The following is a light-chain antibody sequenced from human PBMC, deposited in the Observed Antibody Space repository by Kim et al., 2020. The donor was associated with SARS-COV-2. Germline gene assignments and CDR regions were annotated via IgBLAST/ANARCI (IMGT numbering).Light chain of an antibody. Sequence: DIQMTQSPSSLSASVGDRVTITCRASYSISTYLNWYQQKPGKAPTLLIYATSNLQSGVPPRFSGSGSGADFTLTINSLQFEDFATYYCQQSHSSPQTFGQGTKLEI. CDR3: QQSHSSPQT. CDR1: YSISTY. V-gene: IGKV1-39*01. J-gene: IGKJ1*01. CDR2: ATS.